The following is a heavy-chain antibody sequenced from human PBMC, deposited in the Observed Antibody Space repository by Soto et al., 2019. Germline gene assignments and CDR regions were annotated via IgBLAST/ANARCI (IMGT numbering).Heavy chain of an antibody. CDR3: AKVGYSIPMGYFYGMDV. CDR2: IIPIFGTA. CDR1: RVAISKFI. J-gene: IGHJ6*01. V-gene: IGHV1-69*01. D-gene: IGHD1-26*01. Sequence: QAQLEQSGGEVKKPGSSVKVSCKASRVAISKFIVTWVRQAPGLGLEWVGGIIPIFGTAKYAQKFQGRVTITADESTSTSYMEVNNLRSEDTAVYYCAKVGYSIPMGYFYGMDVWGQGTTVTVSS.